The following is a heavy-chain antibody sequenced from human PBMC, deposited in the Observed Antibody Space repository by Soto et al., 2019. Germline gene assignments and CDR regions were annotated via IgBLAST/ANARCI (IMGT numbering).Heavy chain of an antibody. J-gene: IGHJ4*02. CDR3: ARDLGELWPSVGGY. D-gene: IGHD1-26*01. Sequence: QVQLVESGGGEVQPGRSLRLSCAASGFIFNTYGMHWVRQAPGKGLEWVAVIYYDGRNKYYADSVKGRFTISRDNSKNTLNLQMNSLRVEDTAVYYCARDLGELWPSVGGYWGQGTLVTVSS. V-gene: IGHV3-33*01. CDR2: IYYDGRNK. CDR1: GFIFNTYG.